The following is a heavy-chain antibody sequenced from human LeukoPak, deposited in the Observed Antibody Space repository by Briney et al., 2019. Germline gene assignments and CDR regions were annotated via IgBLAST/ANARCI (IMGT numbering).Heavy chain of an antibody. V-gene: IGHV3-33*01. J-gene: IGHJ4*02. D-gene: IGHD4-17*01. Sequence: QPGGSLRLSCAASGFTFSNYGMHWVRQAPGKGLEWVAVIWYDGSNKYYADSVKGRFTISRDNSKNTLYLQMNSLRVEDTAMYYCARDLFAVTTFWGQGTLVTVSS. CDR2: IWYDGSNK. CDR1: GFTFSNYG. CDR3: ARDLFAVTTF.